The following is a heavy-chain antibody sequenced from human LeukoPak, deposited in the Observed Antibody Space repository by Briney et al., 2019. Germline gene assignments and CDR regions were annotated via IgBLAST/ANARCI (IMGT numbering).Heavy chain of an antibody. CDR1: GGSISSYY. J-gene: IGHJ3*02. CDR3: AKDRSINAFDI. Sequence: SETLSLTCTVSGGSISSYYWSWIRQPPGKGLEWIGYMSPSGSTNYNPSLKGRGTIFRDTSKNQFFLKLSAVTAADTAVYYCAKDRSINAFDIWGQGTVVTVSA. CDR2: MSPSGST. D-gene: IGHD2-21*01. V-gene: IGHV4-59*01.